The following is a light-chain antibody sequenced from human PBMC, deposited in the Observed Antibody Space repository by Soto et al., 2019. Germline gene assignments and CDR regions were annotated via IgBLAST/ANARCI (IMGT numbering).Light chain of an antibody. Sequence: DIQMTQSPTTLSASVGDRVTITCRANESFSRWLAWYQQKPGKAPKLLIYQASRLQSGVPSRFSGSGSGTEFTLTVSSLQPDDLATYYCQHYQRFSRTFGRGTKVDIK. CDR3: QHYQRFSRT. CDR1: ESFSRW. J-gene: IGKJ1*01. V-gene: IGKV1-5*03. CDR2: QAS.